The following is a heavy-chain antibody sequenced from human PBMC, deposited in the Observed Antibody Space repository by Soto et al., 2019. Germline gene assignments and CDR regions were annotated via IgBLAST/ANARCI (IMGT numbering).Heavy chain of an antibody. D-gene: IGHD2-2*01. CDR1: GGSISSGDYY. V-gene: IGHV4-30-4*01. CDR2: IYYSGST. J-gene: IGHJ4*02. CDR3: ARASTITGDIVVVPADGLDY. Sequence: SETLSLTCTVSGGSISSGDYYWSWIRQPPGKGLEWIGYIYYSGSTYYNPSLKSRVTISVDTSKNQFSLKLSSVTAADTAVYYCARASTITGDIVVVPADGLDYWGQGTLVTVSS.